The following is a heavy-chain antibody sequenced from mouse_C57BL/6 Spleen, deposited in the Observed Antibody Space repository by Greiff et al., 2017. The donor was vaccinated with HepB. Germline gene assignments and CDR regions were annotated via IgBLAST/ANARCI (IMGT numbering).Heavy chain of an antibody. CDR1: GFTFSDYG. CDR2: ISSGSSTI. CDR3: AREGYDEGFAY. V-gene: IGHV5-17*01. J-gene: IGHJ3*01. D-gene: IGHD2-2*01. Sequence: EVQLVESGGGLVKPGGSLKLSCAASGFTFSDYGMHWVRQAPEKGLEWVAYISSGSSTIYYADTVKGRFTISRDNAKNTLFLQMTSLRSEDTAMYYCAREGYDEGFAYWGQGTLVTVSA.